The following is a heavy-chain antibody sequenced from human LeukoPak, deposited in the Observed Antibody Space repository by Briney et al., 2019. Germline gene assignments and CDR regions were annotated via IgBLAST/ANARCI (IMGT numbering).Heavy chain of an antibody. Sequence: PSETLSLTCAVYGGSFSGYYWSWIRQPPGKGLEWIGEINHSGSTNYNPSLKSRVTISVDTSKNQFSLKLSSVTAADTAVYYCARTTATVADFDYWGQGTLVTVSS. V-gene: IGHV4-34*01. CDR1: GGSFSGYY. J-gene: IGHJ4*02. CDR2: INHSGST. D-gene: IGHD2-15*01. CDR3: ARTTATVADFDY.